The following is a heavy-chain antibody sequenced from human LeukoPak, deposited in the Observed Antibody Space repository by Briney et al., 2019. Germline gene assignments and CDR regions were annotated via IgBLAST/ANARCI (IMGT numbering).Heavy chain of an antibody. Sequence: PGGSLRLSCAASGFTFSSYSMNWVSQAPGKGLEWVSSISSSSSYIYYADSVKGRFTISRHNAKNSLYLQMNSLRAEDTAVYYCARTHSGWYEYWGQGTLVTVSS. D-gene: IGHD6-19*01. CDR2: ISSSSSYI. V-gene: IGHV3-21*01. CDR3: ARTHSGWYEY. J-gene: IGHJ4*02. CDR1: GFTFSSYS.